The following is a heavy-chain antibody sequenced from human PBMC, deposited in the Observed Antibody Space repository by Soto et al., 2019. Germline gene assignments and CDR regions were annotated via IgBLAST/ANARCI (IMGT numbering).Heavy chain of an antibody. CDR3: ATDGIVGATTSAFDI. V-gene: IGHV1-24*01. CDR1: GYTLTELS. Sequence: VASVKVSCKVSGYTLTELSMHWVRQAPGKGLEWMGGFDPEDGETIYAQKFQGRVTMTEDTSTDTAYMELSSLRSEDTAVYYCATDGIVGATTSAFDIWGQGTMVTVSS. CDR2: FDPEDGET. D-gene: IGHD1-26*01. J-gene: IGHJ3*02.